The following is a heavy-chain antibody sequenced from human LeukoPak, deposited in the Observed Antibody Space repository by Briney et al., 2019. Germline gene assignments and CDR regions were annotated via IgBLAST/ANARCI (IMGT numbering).Heavy chain of an antibody. CDR1: GGTFSSYA. J-gene: IGHJ6*02. V-gene: IGHV1-69*13. D-gene: IGHD3-3*01. Sequence: SVKVSCKASGGTFSSYAISWVRQAPGQGLEWMGGITPIFGTANYAQKFQGRVTITADESTSTAYMELSSLRSEDTAVYYCARGNDFWSGYYTPSNYYGMDVWGQGTTVTVSS. CDR3: ARGNDFWSGYYTPSNYYGMDV. CDR2: ITPIFGTA.